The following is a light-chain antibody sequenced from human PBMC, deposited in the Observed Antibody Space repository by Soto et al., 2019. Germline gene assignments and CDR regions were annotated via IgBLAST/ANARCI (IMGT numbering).Light chain of an antibody. Sequence: DIQMTQSPSSLSASVGDSVTIPCRASQRINKYLNWYQQRSGRAPRLLIHTASSLHSGVPSRFSGSGSGSDFTLTISSLQPEDFATYFCQPSFSTPYTCGQGTKLEI. CDR3: QPSFSTPYT. V-gene: IGKV1-39*01. CDR1: QRINKY. CDR2: TAS. J-gene: IGKJ2*01.